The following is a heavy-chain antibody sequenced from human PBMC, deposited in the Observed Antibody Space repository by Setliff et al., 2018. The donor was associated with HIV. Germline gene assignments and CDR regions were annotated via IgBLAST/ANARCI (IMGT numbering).Heavy chain of an antibody. V-gene: IGHV1-18*01. Sequence: SVKVSCKASGYTLTNYGISWVRQAPGQGLEWMGWISADNGDTNYPQKLQGRVTMTTDTSTSTAYMELRSLRSDDTAVYYCARVIDYGVLYWSYYMDVWGKGTTVTVSS. CDR1: GYTLTNYG. D-gene: IGHD4-17*01. CDR2: ISADNGDT. CDR3: ARVIDYGVLYWSYYMDV. J-gene: IGHJ6*03.